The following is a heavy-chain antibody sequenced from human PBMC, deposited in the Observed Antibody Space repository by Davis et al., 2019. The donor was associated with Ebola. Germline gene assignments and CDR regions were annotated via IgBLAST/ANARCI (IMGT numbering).Heavy chain of an antibody. CDR2: IYEGGSL. D-gene: IGHD2-21*01. CDR1: GGSISGHY. CDR3: ARDSVVVGLHDY. V-gene: IGHV4-59*11. Sequence: PSETLSLTCTVSGGSISGHYWSWIRRPPGKGLEWIGYIYEGGSLNYNPNPSLNSRVTISADTSKNQVFLKLTSVTTADTAVYYCARDSVVVGLHDYWGQGTLVTVSS. J-gene: IGHJ4*02.